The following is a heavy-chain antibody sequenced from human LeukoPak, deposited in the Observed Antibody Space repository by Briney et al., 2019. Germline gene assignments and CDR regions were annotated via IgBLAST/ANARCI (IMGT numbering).Heavy chain of an antibody. CDR3: ARDILAVGATHYFDY. CDR1: GGSITTYY. V-gene: IGHV4-59*01. J-gene: IGHJ4*02. CDR2: IHSSGDT. Sequence: SETLSLTCTVSGGSITTYYWSWIRQSPGKGLEWIGQIHSSGDTYYNPSLESRVAVSLDASKNQFSVRMSSVTAADTAIYYCARDILAVGATHYFDYWGQGSLVTVSS. D-gene: IGHD1-26*01.